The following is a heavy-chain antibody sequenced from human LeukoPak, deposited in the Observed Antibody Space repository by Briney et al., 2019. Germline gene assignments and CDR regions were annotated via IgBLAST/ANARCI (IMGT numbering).Heavy chain of an antibody. D-gene: IGHD2-2*01. V-gene: IGHV3-23*01. CDR2: ISGSGGST. CDR3: AKERAVPAALEYFQH. Sequence: GGSLRLSCAASGFTFSSYAMSWVRQAPGKGLEWVSAISGSGGSTYYTDSMKGRFTISRDNSKNTLYLQMNSLRAEDTAVYYCAKERAVPAALEYFQHWGQGTLVTVSS. J-gene: IGHJ1*01. CDR1: GFTFSSYA.